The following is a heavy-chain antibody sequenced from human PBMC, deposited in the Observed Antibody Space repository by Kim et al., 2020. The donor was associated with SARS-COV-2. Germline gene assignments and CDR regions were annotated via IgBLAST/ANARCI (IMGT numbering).Heavy chain of an antibody. CDR1: GYTFTSYG. CDR3: ARVRSTYDSSGYGDY. CDR2: ISAYNGNT. J-gene: IGHJ4*02. V-gene: IGHV1-18*01. D-gene: IGHD3-22*01. Sequence: ASVKVSCKASGYTFTSYGISWVRQAPGQGLEWMGWISAYNGNTNYAQKLQGRVTMTTDTSTSTAYMELRSLRSDDTAVYYCARVRSTYDSSGYGDYWGQGTLVTVSS.